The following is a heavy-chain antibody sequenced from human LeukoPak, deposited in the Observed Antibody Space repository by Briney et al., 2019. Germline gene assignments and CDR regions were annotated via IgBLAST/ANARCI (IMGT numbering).Heavy chain of an antibody. CDR1: GGTFSSYA. D-gene: IGHD2-2*01. CDR3: ARGPRPAAHYGMDV. V-gene: IGHV1-69*01. CDR2: IIPIFGTA. J-gene: IGHJ6*02. Sequence: SVKVSCKASGGTFSSYAISWVRQAPGQWLELMGGIIPIFGTANYAQKFQGRVTITADESTSTAYMELSSLRSEDTAVYYCARGPRPAAHYGMDVWGQGTTVTVSS.